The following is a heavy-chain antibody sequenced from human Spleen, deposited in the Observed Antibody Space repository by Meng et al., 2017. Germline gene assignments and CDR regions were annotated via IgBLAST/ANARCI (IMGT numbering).Heavy chain of an antibody. J-gene: IGHJ4*02. Sequence: QVLLVGCGGGLVKPGGSLRLSCAASGFTFSGYYMTWIRQAPGKGLEWVSSISSSSSYIYYADSVKGRFTISRDNAKNSLYLQMNSLRAEDTAVYYCARDLVAGTRFDYWGQGTLVTVSS. CDR3: ARDLVAGTRFDY. D-gene: IGHD6-19*01. CDR1: GFTFSGYY. CDR2: ISSSSSYI. V-gene: IGHV3-11*05.